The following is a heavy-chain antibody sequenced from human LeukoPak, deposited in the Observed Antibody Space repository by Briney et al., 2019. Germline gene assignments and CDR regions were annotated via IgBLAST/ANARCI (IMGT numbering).Heavy chain of an antibody. CDR3: ARDDILTGYSLL. CDR1: GYTFTGNY. Sequence: ASVKVSCKASGYTFTGNYMHWVRQAPGQGLEWMGWINPNSGGTNYAQKFQGRVTMTRDTSISTAYMELSRLRSDDTAVYYCARDDILTGYSLLWGQGTLVTVSS. CDR2: INPNSGGT. J-gene: IGHJ4*02. D-gene: IGHD3-9*01. V-gene: IGHV1-2*02.